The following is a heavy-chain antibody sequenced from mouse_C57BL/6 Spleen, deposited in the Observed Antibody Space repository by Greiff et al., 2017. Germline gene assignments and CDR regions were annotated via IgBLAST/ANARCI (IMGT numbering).Heavy chain of an antibody. Sequence: QVQLQQSGAELVRPGASVTLSCKASGYTFTDYEMHWVKQTPVHGLEWIGAIDPETGGTAYNQKFKGKAIRTADKSSSTAYMELRSLTSEDSAVYYCTRLDWDYWGQGTTLTVSS. J-gene: IGHJ2*01. D-gene: IGHD4-1*01. CDR3: TRLDWDY. CDR2: IDPETGGT. CDR1: GYTFTDYE. V-gene: IGHV1-15*01.